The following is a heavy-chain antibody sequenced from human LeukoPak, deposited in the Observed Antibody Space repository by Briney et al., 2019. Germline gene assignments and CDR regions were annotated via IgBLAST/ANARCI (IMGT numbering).Heavy chain of an antibody. V-gene: IGHV1-69*04. CDR2: IITILGIA. CDR3: AIQVEYYYYYGMDV. J-gene: IGHJ6*02. Sequence: SVKVSCKASGGTFSSYAISWVRQAPGQGLEWMGRIITILGIANYAQKFQGRVTITADKSTSTAYMELSSLRSEDTAVYYCAIQVEYYYYYGMDVWGQGTTVTVSS. D-gene: IGHD1-26*01. CDR1: GGTFSSYA.